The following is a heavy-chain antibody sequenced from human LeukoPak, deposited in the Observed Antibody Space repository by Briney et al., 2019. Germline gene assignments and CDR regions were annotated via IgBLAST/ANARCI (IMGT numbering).Heavy chain of an antibody. CDR2: LYYSGST. Sequence: SETLSLTCTVSGGSISSSSYYWGWIRQPPGKGLEWIGSLYYSGSTYYNPSLKSRVTISVDTSKNQFSLKLSSVTAADTAVYYCARLGCSSTSCYRYYYYYMDVSGKGTTVIVSS. J-gene: IGHJ6*03. V-gene: IGHV4-39*01. CDR1: GGSISSSSYY. D-gene: IGHD2-2*01. CDR3: ARLGCSSTSCYRYYYYYMDV.